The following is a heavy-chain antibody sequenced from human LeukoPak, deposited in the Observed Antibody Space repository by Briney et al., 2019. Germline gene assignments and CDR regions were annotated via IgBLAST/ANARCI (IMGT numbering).Heavy chain of an antibody. J-gene: IGHJ4*02. D-gene: IGHD1-26*01. CDR3: ARVVGLNEWEPHY. V-gene: IGHV1-18*01. CDR1: GYTFTSYD. CDR2: FSTYNGNT. Sequence: ASVKVSCKASGYTFTSYDINWVRQASGQGLEWMGWFSTYNGNTDYAQKFRGRVTMTADTSTSTAYMELRSLRSDDTAMYYCARVVGLNEWEPHYWGQGTLVTVSS.